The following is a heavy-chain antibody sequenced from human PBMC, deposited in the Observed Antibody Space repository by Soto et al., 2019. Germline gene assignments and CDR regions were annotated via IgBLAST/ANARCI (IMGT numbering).Heavy chain of an antibody. J-gene: IGHJ4*01. Sequence: QVDLVQSGAEVKEPGASVRISCEASGYTFTSYGIHWVRQAPGQRLEWMGWINTGSSNTRYSPEFQARVTITRDTSASTAYMELNSLRSEDTAVYYCARAMPTAGYRYFDQWGQEPWSPSPQ. CDR2: INTGSSNT. D-gene: IGHD3-9*01. CDR3: ARAMPTAGYRYFDQ. CDR1: GYTFTSYG. V-gene: IGHV1-3*04.